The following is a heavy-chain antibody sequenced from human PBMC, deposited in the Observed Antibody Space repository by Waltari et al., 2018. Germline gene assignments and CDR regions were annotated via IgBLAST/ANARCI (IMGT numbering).Heavy chain of an antibody. CDR2: SRDKANSYIT. Sequence: EVQVVQSGGGLVQPGGSLRLSCEASRFTLSDFYMDWVRQAPGKGLEWVGRSRDKANSYITEYAASVEGRFSISRDDSRNSLYLQMNSLKTEDTAMYYCVRAASGLDIWGQGTMVTVSS. CDR3: VRAASGLDI. J-gene: IGHJ3*02. CDR1: RFTLSDFY. V-gene: IGHV3-72*01. D-gene: IGHD6-25*01.